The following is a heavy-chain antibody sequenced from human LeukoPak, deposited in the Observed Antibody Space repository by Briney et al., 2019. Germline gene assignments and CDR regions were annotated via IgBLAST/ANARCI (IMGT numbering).Heavy chain of an antibody. Sequence: ASVKVSCKASGYTFTSYDINWVRQATGQGLEWMGWMNPNSGNTGYAQKFQGRVTMTRNTSISTAYMELSSLRSEDTAVYYCARHYGYGYYMDVWGKGTTVTVSS. CDR3: ARHYGYGYYMDV. D-gene: IGHD5-18*01. J-gene: IGHJ6*03. V-gene: IGHV1-8*01. CDR1: GYTFTSYD. CDR2: MNPNSGNT.